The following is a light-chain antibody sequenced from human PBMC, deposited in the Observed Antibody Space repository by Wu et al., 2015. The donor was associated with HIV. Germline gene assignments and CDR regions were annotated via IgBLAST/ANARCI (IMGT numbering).Light chain of an antibody. CDR1: QSVSTN. V-gene: IGKV3-15*01. Sequence: EIVMTQSPATLSVSPGERATLSCRASQSVSTNLAWYQQKPGQAPKLLIYGASTRASVIPARFSGSGSGTEFTLTISSMQSEDFAVYYCQQYNNWRWTFGQGTEVEIK. CDR3: QQYNNWRWT. CDR2: GAS. J-gene: IGKJ1*01.